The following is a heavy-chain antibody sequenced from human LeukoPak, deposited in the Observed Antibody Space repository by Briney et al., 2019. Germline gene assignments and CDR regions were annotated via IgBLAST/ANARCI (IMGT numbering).Heavy chain of an antibody. V-gene: IGHV4-30-2*02. CDR3: ARIGKDGYNHPYYFDY. CDR2: IYHSGST. D-gene: IGHD5-24*01. J-gene: IGHJ4*02. CDR1: GGSISNNHYY. Sequence: SQTLSLTCTVSGGSISNNHYYWTWIRQPPGTGLEWIGYIYHSGSTYYNPSLKSRVTISVDTSKNQFSLKLSSVTAADTAVYYCARIGKDGYNHPYYFDYWGQGTLVTVSS.